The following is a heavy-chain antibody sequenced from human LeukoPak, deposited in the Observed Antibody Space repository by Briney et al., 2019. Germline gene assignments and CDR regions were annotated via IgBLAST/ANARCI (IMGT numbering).Heavy chain of an antibody. Sequence: SVKVSCMASGGTFSSYAISWVRQAPGQGLEWMGGIIPIFGTANYAQKFQGRVTITADESTSTAYMELSSLRSEDTAVYYCARSIAAAGTGFFDYWGQGTLVTVSS. CDR3: ARSIAAAGTGFFDY. J-gene: IGHJ4*02. CDR2: IIPIFGTA. CDR1: GGTFSSYA. D-gene: IGHD6-13*01. V-gene: IGHV1-69*13.